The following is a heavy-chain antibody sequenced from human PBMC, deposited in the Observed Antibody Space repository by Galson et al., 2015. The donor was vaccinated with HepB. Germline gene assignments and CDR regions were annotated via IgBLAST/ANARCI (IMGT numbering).Heavy chain of an antibody. CDR3: ARAPSYYGYFDY. J-gene: IGHJ4*02. V-gene: IGHV3-30*04. Sequence: SLRLSCAASGFTFSSYAMHWVRQAPGKGLEWVAVISYDGSNKYYADSVKGRFTISRDNSKNTLYLQMNSLRAEDTAVYYCARAPSYYGYFDYWGQGTLVTVSS. CDR1: GFTFSSYA. CDR2: ISYDGSNK. D-gene: IGHD1-26*01.